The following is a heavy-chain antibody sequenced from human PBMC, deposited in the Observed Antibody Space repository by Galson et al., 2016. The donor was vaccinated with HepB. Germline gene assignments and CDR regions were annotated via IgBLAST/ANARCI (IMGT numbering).Heavy chain of an antibody. CDR2: ISGSGRTI. V-gene: IGHV3-11*01. CDR3: GRYCGGDCRIHYNYGIDV. CDR1: GFTFSEYY. J-gene: IGHJ6*02. D-gene: IGHD2-21*02. Sequence: SLRLSCAASGFTFSEYYSTWIRQAPGKGLEWVAYISGSGRTIDYADSVRGRFTISRDNAKNLVYLQINSLRADDTGVYYCGRYCGGDCRIHYNYGIDVWGQGTTVTVSS.